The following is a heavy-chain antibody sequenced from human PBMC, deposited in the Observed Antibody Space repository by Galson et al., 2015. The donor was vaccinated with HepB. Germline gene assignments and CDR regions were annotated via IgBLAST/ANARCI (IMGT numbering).Heavy chain of an antibody. D-gene: IGHD3-22*01. V-gene: IGHV5-51*01. J-gene: IGHJ3*02. CDR3: ARTYYYDSSGYPLDAFDI. CDR1: GYSFTSYW. CDR2: IYPGDSDT. Sequence: QSGAEVKKPGESLKISCKGSGYSFTSYWIGWVRQMPGKGLEWMGIIYPGDSDTRYSPSFQGQVTISADKSISTAYLQWSSLKASDTAMYYCARTYYYDSSGYPLDAFDIWGQGTMVTVSS.